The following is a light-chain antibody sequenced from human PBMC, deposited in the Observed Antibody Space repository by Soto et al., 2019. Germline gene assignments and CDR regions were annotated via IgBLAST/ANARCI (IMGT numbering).Light chain of an antibody. Sequence: QSVVTQPPSASGTPGQRVTLTCYGSSSNIESNYVYWYQQVPGTAPRLLIYRNDQRPSGVPDRFSGSKSGASASLTISALRSEDEADYYCTVWDDSLRGRLFGGGTKLTVL. J-gene: IGLJ2*01. V-gene: IGLV1-47*01. CDR3: TVWDDSLRGRL. CDR2: RND. CDR1: SSNIESNY.